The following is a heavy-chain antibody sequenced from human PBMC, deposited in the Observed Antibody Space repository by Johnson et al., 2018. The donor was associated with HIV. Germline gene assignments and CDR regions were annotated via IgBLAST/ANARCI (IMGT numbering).Heavy chain of an antibody. J-gene: IGHJ3*02. CDR3: ALSYSLDAFDI. D-gene: IGHD2-21*01. CDR1: GFTLSDHY. CDR2: TKNKANSYTT. V-gene: IGHV3-72*01. Sequence: VQLVESGGGLVQPGGSLILSCAASGFTLSDHYMDWVRQAAGKGLEWVGRTKNKANSYTTEYAASVRGRFTISRDDSKNSLYLQMNILKTEDTAVYYCALSYSLDAFDIWGQGTMVTVSS.